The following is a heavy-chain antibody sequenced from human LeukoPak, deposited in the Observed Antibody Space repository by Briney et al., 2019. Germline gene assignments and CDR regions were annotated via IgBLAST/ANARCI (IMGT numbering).Heavy chain of an antibody. V-gene: IGHV3-33*01. D-gene: IGHD2-15*01. CDR3: ARGVAQNGNPNYFDP. J-gene: IGHJ5*02. CDR1: GFIFSSYA. CDR2: IWSDGSRQ. Sequence: GTSLRLSCAASGFIFSSYAMHWVRQAPGTGLEGVAVIWSDGSRQYYLDSVKGRFTISRDNSKNTLYLQMNSLRAEDTAVYSCARGVAQNGNPNYFDPWGRGTLVTVSS.